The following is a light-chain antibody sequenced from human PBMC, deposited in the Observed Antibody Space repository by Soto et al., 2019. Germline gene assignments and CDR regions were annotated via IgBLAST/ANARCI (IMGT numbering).Light chain of an antibody. CDR2: DAS. J-gene: IGKJ4*01. V-gene: IGKV1-5*01. CDR1: QSISSW. Sequence: DIQMTQSLSPLLESEGAKAPFTSRPSQSISSWLAWYQQKPGKAPKLLIYDASSLESGVPSRFSGSGSGTEFTLTISSLQPDDFATYYCQQYNSYSLTFGGGTKVEIK. CDR3: QQYNSYSLT.